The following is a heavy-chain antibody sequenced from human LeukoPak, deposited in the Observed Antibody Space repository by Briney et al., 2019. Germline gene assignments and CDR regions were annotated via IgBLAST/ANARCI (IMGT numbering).Heavy chain of an antibody. V-gene: IGHV3-33*01. D-gene: IGHD4/OR15-4a*01. CDR2: IWYDGSQK. Sequence: GVSLRLSCATSGFTFSSYGFHWVRQALGKGLERVAVIWYDGSQKYYLGSVKRRFTIFRDSFDNRVYLQMNGLRAEDTAVYYCARDLGHFSRGASYFDYWGQGALVTVSS. CDR3: ARDLGHFSRGASYFDY. CDR1: GFTFSSYG. J-gene: IGHJ4*02.